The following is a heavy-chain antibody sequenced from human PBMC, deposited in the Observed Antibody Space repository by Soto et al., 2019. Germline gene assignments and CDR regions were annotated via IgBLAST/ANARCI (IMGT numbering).Heavy chain of an antibody. Sequence: QVQLQESGPGLVKPSETLSLTCAVSGDSISSYYCMWIRQPPGKGLESIGYLYYGRSANYNPSLRSRFTLAVDTSTNQCSLTLSSMTAADTAVYYCALRSMAVVPEYWGQGTLVTFSS. CDR1: GDSISSYY. V-gene: IGHV4-59*01. D-gene: IGHD3-22*01. CDR3: ALRSMAVVPEY. CDR2: LYYGRSA. J-gene: IGHJ4*02.